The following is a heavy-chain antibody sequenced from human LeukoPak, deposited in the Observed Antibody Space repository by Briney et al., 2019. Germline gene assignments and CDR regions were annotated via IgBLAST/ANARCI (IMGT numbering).Heavy chain of an antibody. CDR1: GYTFASYD. CDR2: MNPNSGNT. Sequence: ASVKVSCKASGYTFASYDINWVRQATGQGLEWMGWMNPNSGNTGYAQKFQGRVTITRNTSISTAYMELSSLRSEDTAVYYCARLDSYDYGGNDYWGQGTLVTVSS. V-gene: IGHV1-8*03. CDR3: ARLDSYDYGGNDY. D-gene: IGHD4-23*01. J-gene: IGHJ4*02.